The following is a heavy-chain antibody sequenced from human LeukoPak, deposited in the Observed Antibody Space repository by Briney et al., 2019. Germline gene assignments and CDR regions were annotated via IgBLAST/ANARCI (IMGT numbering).Heavy chain of an antibody. D-gene: IGHD2-2*01. Sequence: ASVKVSCKASGYTFTSYDINWVRQATGQGLEWMGWMNPNSGNTGYAQKFQGRVTMTRNTSISTAYMELSSLRSEDTAVYYCATVGLEVCSSTSCPSNWFDPWGQGTLVTVSS. V-gene: IGHV1-8*01. CDR1: GYTFTSYD. J-gene: IGHJ5*02. CDR3: ATVGLEVCSSTSCPSNWFDP. CDR2: MNPNSGNT.